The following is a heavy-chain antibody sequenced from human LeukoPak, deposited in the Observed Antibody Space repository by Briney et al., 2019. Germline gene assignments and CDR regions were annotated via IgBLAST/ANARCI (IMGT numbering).Heavy chain of an antibody. V-gene: IGHV4-59*08. CDR3: ARYGSGSYSFGMDV. D-gene: IGHD3-10*01. CDR1: GGSFSGYY. Sequence: SETLSLTCAVYGGSFSGYYWSWIRQPPGKGLEWIGDIYYSGSTNYNPSLKSRVTISVDPSKNQFSLKLSSVTAADTAVYYCARYGSGSYSFGMDVWGQGTTVTVSS. CDR2: IYYSGST. J-gene: IGHJ6*02.